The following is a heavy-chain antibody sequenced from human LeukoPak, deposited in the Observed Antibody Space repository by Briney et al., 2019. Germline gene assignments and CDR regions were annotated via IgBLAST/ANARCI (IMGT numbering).Heavy chain of an antibody. D-gene: IGHD4-17*01. CDR2: IYYSGSS. CDR3: ARQIYGDLYYFDY. CDR1: GGSISSGDYY. J-gene: IGHJ4*02. Sequence: SETLSLTCTVSGGSISSGDYYWSWIRQPPGKGLEWIGYIYYSGSSYYIPSLKSRVTMSVDTSKNQFSLRLSSVTAADTAVYYCARQIYGDLYYFDYWGQGTLVTVSS. V-gene: IGHV4-30-4*01.